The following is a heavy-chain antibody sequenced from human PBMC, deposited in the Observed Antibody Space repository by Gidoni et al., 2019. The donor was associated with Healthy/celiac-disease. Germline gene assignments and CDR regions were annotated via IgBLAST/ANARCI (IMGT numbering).Heavy chain of an antibody. Sequence: EVQLVASGGGLVQPGRSLRLSCAASGFTFDDYAMHWVRQAPGKGLEWVSGISWNSGSIGYADSVKGRFTISRDNAKNSLYLQMNSLRAEDTALYYCAKDQGYPFSAALNYWGQGTLVTVSS. CDR3: AKDQGYPFSAALNY. J-gene: IGHJ4*02. CDR2: ISWNSGSI. D-gene: IGHD6-13*01. CDR1: GFTFDDYA. V-gene: IGHV3-9*01.